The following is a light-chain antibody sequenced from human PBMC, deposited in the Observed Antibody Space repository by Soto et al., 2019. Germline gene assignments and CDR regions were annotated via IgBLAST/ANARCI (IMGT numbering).Light chain of an antibody. V-gene: IGKV3-15*01. Sequence: EIVITQSPATLSVSPGERATLSCRASQSVSSNLAWYQHKPGQAPRLLISGASTRATGIPARFSGSGSGTEFTLTISSLQSEDFAVYYCQQYNNWPITFGQGTRLEN. CDR3: QQYNNWPIT. CDR1: QSVSSN. J-gene: IGKJ5*01. CDR2: GAS.